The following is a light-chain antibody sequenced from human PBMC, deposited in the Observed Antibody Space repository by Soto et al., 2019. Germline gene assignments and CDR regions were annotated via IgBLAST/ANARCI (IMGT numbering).Light chain of an antibody. Sequence: QSVLTQPPSVSGAPGQRVTISCTGGSSNIGAGNDVHWYQQLPGAAPRLLIYRSIYRPSGVPDRFSGSKSGASATLAITGLQAEDEADYYCQSYDSSQSAFFGTGTKLTVL. CDR3: QSYDSSQSAF. CDR1: SSNIGAGND. V-gene: IGLV1-40*01. CDR2: RSI. J-gene: IGLJ1*01.